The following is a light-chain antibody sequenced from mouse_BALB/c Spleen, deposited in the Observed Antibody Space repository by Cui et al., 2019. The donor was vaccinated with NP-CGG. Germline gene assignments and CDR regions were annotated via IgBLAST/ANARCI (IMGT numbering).Light chain of an antibody. Sequence: QAAVTQESALTTSPGETVTLTCRSSTGAVTTSNYANWVQEKPDHLFTGLIGGTNNRAPGVPARFSGSLIGDKAVLTITGAQTEDEAIYFCALWYSNHWVFGGGTKLTVL. V-gene: IGLV1*01. CDR2: GTN. CDR3: ALWYSNHWV. J-gene: IGLJ1*01. CDR1: TGAVTTSNY.